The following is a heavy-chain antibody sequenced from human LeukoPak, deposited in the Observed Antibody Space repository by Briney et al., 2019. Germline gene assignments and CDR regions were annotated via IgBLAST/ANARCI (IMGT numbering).Heavy chain of an antibody. CDR1: GFTFTLYW. J-gene: IGHJ4*02. CDR3: ARGITTVRGLPYYFDY. Sequence: GGSLRLSCAASGFTFTLYWMSWVRQAPGKGLEWVANKRHDGSEKYYVDSVEGRFTISRDNAKNSLYLQMNSLRAEDTAVYYCARGITTVRGLPYYFDYWGQGTLVTVSS. V-gene: IGHV3-7*03. CDR2: KRHDGSEK. D-gene: IGHD3-10*01.